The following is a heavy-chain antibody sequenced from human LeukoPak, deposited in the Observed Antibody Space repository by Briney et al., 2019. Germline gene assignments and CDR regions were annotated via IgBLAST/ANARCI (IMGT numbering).Heavy chain of an antibody. D-gene: IGHD3-9*01. Sequence: SETLSLTCAVSGGSISSSNWWSWVRQPPGKGLEWIGEIYHGGSTNYNSSLKSRVTISVDKSKNQFSLKLSSVTAADTAVYYCARAYAYYDILTGSYTPYYFDYWGQGTLVTVSS. V-gene: IGHV4-4*02. CDR1: GGSISSSNW. CDR2: IYHGGST. CDR3: ARAYAYYDILTGSYTPYYFDY. J-gene: IGHJ4*02.